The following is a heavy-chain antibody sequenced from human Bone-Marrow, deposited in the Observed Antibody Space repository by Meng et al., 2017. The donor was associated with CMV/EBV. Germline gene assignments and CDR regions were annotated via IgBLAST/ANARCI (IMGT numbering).Heavy chain of an antibody. D-gene: IGHD3-3*01. CDR3: GKDGLTIFGVAADY. V-gene: IGHV3-74*01. CDR2: IYSDGTGI. J-gene: IGHJ4*02. Sequence: GGSLRLSCVASGFTFSSYWMHWVRQAPGKGLVWVSRIYSDGTGINYADSVKGRFTISRDNAKNTLYLQMNSLRAEDTAVYYCGKDGLTIFGVAADYWGQGTLVTVSS. CDR1: GFTFSSYW.